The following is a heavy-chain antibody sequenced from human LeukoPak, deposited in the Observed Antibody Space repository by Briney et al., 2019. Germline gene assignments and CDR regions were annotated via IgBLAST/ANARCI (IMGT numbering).Heavy chain of an antibody. V-gene: IGHV3-33*01. CDR2: IWYDGSNK. CDR1: GFTFSSYG. CDR3: ARDKPYGGYVGPPNYDYYYGMDV. Sequence: PGGSLRLSCAASGFTFSSYGMLWVRQAPGKGLEWVAVIWYDGSNKYYADSVKGRFTISRDNSKNTLYLQMNSLRAEDTAAYYCARDKPYGGYVGPPNYDYYYGMDVWGQGTTVTVSS. D-gene: IGHD5-12*01. J-gene: IGHJ6*02.